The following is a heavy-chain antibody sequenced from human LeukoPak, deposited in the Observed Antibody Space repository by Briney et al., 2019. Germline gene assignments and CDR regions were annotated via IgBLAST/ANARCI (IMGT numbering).Heavy chain of an antibody. CDR3: ARATDSGNYYIDY. CDR2: IYYSGST. V-gene: IGHV4-31*03. Sequence: PSETLSLTCTVSGGSISSGGYYWSWLRQHPGKGLEWIGYIYYSGSTYYNPSLKSRVTISVDTSKNQFSLKLRSVTAADTAVYYCARATDSGNYYIDYWGQGTLVTVSS. J-gene: IGHJ4*02. D-gene: IGHD1-26*01. CDR1: GGSISSGGYY.